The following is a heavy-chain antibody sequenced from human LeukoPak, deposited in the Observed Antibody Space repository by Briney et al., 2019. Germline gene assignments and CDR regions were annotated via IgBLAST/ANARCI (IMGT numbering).Heavy chain of an antibody. D-gene: IGHD3-22*01. J-gene: IGHJ4*02. CDR1: GFTFSSYT. CDR2: ISSSSSYI. Sequence: GGSLRLSCAASGFTFSSYTMNWVRLRQAPGKGLEWVSSISSSSSYIYYADSVKGRFTISRDNSKNTLYLQMNSLRAEDTAVYYCAKARVTMIVATIDYWGQGTLVTVSS. CDR3: AKARVTMIVATIDY. V-gene: IGHV3-21*04.